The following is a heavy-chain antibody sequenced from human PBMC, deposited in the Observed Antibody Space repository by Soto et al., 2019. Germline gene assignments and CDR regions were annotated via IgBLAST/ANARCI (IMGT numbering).Heavy chain of an antibody. CDR2: VYGSGGGT. J-gene: IGHJ6*02. V-gene: IGHV3-23*01. CDR1: GFTFSDYA. CDR3: AKGRSYYYYYGVDV. Sequence: GGSLRLSCAASGFTFSDYAMSWVRQAPGKGLEWVSSVYGSGGGTYYGDSVKGRFTISRDNSKNTLFLQMIRLRAEDTAVYYCAKGRSYYYYYGVDVWGQGTTVTVSS.